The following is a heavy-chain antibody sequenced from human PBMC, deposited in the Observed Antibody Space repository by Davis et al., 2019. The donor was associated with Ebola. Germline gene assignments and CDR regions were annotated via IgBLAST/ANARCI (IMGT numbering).Heavy chain of an antibody. Sequence: MPGGSLRLSCTVSRGSISGSSYFWSWIRQPPGEGLEWIGEINHSGSTYYNPSLKSRVTISVDTSKNQFSLKLSSVTAADTAVYYCARRSSSSFDYWGQGTLVTVSS. CDR1: RGSISGSSYF. D-gene: IGHD6-6*01. V-gene: IGHV4-39*07. CDR3: ARRSSSSFDY. J-gene: IGHJ4*02. CDR2: INHSGST.